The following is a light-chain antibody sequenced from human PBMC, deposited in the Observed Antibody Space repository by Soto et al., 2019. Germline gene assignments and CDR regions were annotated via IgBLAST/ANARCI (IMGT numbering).Light chain of an antibody. CDR2: AAS. CDR3: QQYNGCSIT. V-gene: IGKV3-15*01. J-gene: IGKJ5*01. CDR1: QSINSN. Sequence: SPAPLSVSPRDKATPSCRASQSINSNLSWYQQQPGQAPRLLIYAASTRDTAVPDRFSGSGSGTDFTLTITSLQSDDFAVYFCQQYNGCSITFGQGTRVEI.